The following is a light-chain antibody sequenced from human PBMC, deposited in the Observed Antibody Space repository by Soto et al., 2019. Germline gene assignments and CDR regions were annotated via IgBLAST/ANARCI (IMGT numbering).Light chain of an antibody. J-gene: IGKJ4*01. V-gene: IGKV3-20*01. CDR3: QQCAHSPLT. CDR2: DAS. Sequence: EIMLTQSPGTLSLSPGERATLSCRASQSVDNNYLAWFQQKPGQAPRLLIDDASRRATGIPDRFSGSGYRADFTLTISRREPEDLAVYYCQQCAHSPLTFGGGTKVEIK. CDR1: QSVDNNY.